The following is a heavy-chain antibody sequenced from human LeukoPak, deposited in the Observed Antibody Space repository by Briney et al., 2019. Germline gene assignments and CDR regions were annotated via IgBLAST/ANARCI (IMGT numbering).Heavy chain of an antibody. J-gene: IGHJ4*02. CDR3: AKRDRGSGYYYSDY. V-gene: IGHV3-23*01. D-gene: IGHD3-22*01. Sequence: GGSLRLSCAASGFTFSSYAMSWVRQAPGKGLEWVSAISGSGGSTYYADSVKGRFTISRDNSKNTLYLQMNSLRAEDTAVYYCAKRDRGSGYYYSDYWGQGTLVTVSS. CDR2: ISGSGGST. CDR1: GFTFSSYA.